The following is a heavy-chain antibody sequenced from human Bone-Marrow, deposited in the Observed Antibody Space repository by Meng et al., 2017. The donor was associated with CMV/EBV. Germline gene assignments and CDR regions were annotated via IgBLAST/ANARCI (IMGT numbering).Heavy chain of an antibody. D-gene: IGHD2-2*02. Sequence: GESLKISCAASGFTFSSYAMHWVRQAPGKGLEWVAVISYDGSNKYYADSVKGRFTISRDNSKNTLYLQMNSLRAEDTAVYYCARDGPCSSTSCYIDYWGQGTLVTVSS. V-gene: IGHV3-30*14. CDR3: ARDGPCSSTSCYIDY. CDR1: GFTFSSYA. J-gene: IGHJ4*02. CDR2: ISYDGSNK.